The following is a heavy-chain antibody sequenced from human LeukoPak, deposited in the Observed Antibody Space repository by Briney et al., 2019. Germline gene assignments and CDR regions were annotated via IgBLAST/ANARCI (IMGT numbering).Heavy chain of an antibody. CDR2: IYSSGTT. Sequence: SETLSLTCAVYGGSFSGYYWSWIRQPAGKGLEWIGRIYSSGTTNYNPSLKSRVTISVDTSKNQFSLKLSSVTAADTAVYYCARRGDSGYDQFDYWGQGTLVTVSS. J-gene: IGHJ4*02. CDR1: GGSFSGYY. V-gene: IGHV4-59*10. D-gene: IGHD5-12*01. CDR3: ARRGDSGYDQFDY.